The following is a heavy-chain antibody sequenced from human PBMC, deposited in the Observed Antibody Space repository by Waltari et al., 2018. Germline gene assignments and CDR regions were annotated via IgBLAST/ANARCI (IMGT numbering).Heavy chain of an antibody. CDR1: GFTFTRYL. CDR3: TRALWLGELYDY. D-gene: IGHD3-10*01. V-gene: IGHV3-74*01. J-gene: IGHJ4*02. Sequence: EVQLDESGGGLVQPGGSLRLSCSASGFTFTRYLMNWVRQAPGKGLVWVARINSDGSSTTYAYSVKGRFTISRDNAKNTVYLQMNSLRVEDTAVYYCTRALWLGELYDYWGQGTLVTVSS. CDR2: INSDGSST.